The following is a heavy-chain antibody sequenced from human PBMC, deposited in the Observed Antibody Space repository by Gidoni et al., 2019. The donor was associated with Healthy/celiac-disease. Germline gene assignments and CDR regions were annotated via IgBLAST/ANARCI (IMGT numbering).Heavy chain of an antibody. CDR2: IYPGDSDT. V-gene: IGHV5-51*01. CDR3: VRQRAGEFWLGITDAFDI. D-gene: IGHD3-9*01. CDR1: YW. J-gene: IGHJ3*02. Sequence: YWIVWVRQMPGKALEWMGIIYPGDSDTRYSPSFQGQVTISADKSISTAYLQWSSLKAADTAMYYCVRQRAGEFWLGITDAFDIWGQGTMVTVSS.